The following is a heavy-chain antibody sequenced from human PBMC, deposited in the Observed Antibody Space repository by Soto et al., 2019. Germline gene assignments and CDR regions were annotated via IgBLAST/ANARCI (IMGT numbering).Heavy chain of an antibody. Sequence: GASVKVSGKASGGTFSSYARSWVRQAPGQGLEGMGGIMPIFGRANYAQKFQGRVTITADKSTSTAYMELSSLRSEDTAVYYCATTSYYYDSSGYYLKYFQHWGQGTLVTVSS. CDR1: GGTFSSYA. D-gene: IGHD3-22*01. CDR3: ATTSYYYDSSGYYLKYFQH. V-gene: IGHV1-69*06. CDR2: IMPIFGRA. J-gene: IGHJ1*01.